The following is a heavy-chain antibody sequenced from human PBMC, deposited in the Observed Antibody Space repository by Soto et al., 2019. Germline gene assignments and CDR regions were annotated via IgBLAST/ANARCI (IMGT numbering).Heavy chain of an antibody. J-gene: IGHJ5*02. V-gene: IGHV3-53*01. D-gene: IGHD4-17*01. CDR3: ARDGDYGAGWFDP. CDR2: IYSGGST. CDR1: RLTFSNYA. Sequence: ASVNVSCVISRLTFSNYALKWVRQAPGKGLEWVSVIYSGGSTYYADSVKGRFTISRDNSKNTLYLQMNSLRAEDTAVYYCARDGDYGAGWFDPWGQGTLVTVSS.